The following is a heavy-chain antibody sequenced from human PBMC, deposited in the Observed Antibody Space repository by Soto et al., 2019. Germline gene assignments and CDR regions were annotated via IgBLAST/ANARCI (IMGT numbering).Heavy chain of an antibody. CDR1: CGSIISSNW. V-gene: IGHV4-4*02. CDR2: IYHSGST. J-gene: IGHJ5*02. D-gene: IGHD3-22*01. CDR3: AIAAAGKTYYYDSSGDWFDP. Sequence: PSETLSLTCAFSCGSIISSNWWSWVRQPPGKGLEWIGEIYHSGSTNYNPSLKSRVTISVDKSKNQFSLKLSSVTAADTAVYYCAIAAAGKTYYYDSSGDWFDPWGQGTLVTVSS.